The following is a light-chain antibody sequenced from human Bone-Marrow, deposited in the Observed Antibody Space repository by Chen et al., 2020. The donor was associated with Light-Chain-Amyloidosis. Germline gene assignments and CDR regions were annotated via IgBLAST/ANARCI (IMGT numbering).Light chain of an antibody. CDR2: DVS. Sequence: QAALTQPAPVSGSPGPSITIPCTGTSSDVGTDNYVSWYQQHPGTAPKLMIYDVSNRPSGVSNRFSGSKSGNTASLTISGLQAEDEADYYCTSYTSSNTLVFGGGTKLTVL. V-gene: IGLV2-14*01. J-gene: IGLJ2*01. CDR3: TSYTSSNTLV. CDR1: SSDVGTDNY.